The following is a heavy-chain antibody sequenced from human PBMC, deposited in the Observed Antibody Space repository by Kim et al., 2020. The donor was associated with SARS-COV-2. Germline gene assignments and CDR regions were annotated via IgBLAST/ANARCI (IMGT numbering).Heavy chain of an antibody. CDR1: GYTFTSYA. Sequence: ASVKVSCKASGYTFTSYAMHWVRQAPGQRLEWMGWINAGNGNTKYSQKFQGRVTITRDTSASTAYMELSSLRSEDTAVYYCARAPKSGAYYYYGMDVWGQGTTVTVSS. CDR3: ARAPKSGAYYYYGMDV. J-gene: IGHJ6*02. V-gene: IGHV1-3*01. D-gene: IGHD3-10*01. CDR2: INAGNGNT.